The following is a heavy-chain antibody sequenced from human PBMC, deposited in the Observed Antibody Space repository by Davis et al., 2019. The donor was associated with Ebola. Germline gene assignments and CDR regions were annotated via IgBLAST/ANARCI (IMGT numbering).Heavy chain of an antibody. Sequence: ASLNISCAASGFIFSGSAMHWVRPASGKGLEWVGRIRSKANSYATAYAASVKGRFTLSRDDSKNTAYLQMNSLKTEDTAVYYWAGPRYGSGRYYGRGGFYYGMDVWGQGTTVTVSS. CDR3: AGPRYGSGRYYGRGGFYYGMDV. CDR2: IRSKANSYAT. V-gene: IGHV3-73*01. J-gene: IGHJ6*02. CDR1: GFIFSGSA. D-gene: IGHD3-10*01.